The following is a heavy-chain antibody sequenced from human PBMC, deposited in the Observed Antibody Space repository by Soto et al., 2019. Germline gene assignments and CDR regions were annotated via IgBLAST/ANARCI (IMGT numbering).Heavy chain of an antibody. D-gene: IGHD4-17*01. Sequence: GASVKVSCKTSGYSFTDYKLHWVRQAPGQGLGWMGWVDPNGGGSNSAQKFQGSVTMTWDTSITTAYLDLTRLTTNDTATYFCATWVDYGDFEGFDFWG. V-gene: IGHV1-2*04. J-gene: IGHJ4*01. CDR1: GYSFTDYK. CDR2: VDPNGGGS. CDR3: ATWVDYGDFEGFDF.